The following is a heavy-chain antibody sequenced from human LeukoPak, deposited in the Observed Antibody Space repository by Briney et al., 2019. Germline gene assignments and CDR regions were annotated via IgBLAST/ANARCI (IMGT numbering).Heavy chain of an antibody. V-gene: IGHV5-51*01. CDR3: ARRIVATATYYFDY. J-gene: IGHJ4*02. CDR2: IYPGDSDT. CDR1: GYSFTAYW. D-gene: IGHD2-2*01. Sequence: GASLQISCKGSGYSFTAYWIGWVRQMPGKGLEWMGIIYPGDSDTRYSPSFEGQVTISADKSISTAHLEWSSLKASDTAMYYCARRIVATATYYFDYWGQGTLVTVSS.